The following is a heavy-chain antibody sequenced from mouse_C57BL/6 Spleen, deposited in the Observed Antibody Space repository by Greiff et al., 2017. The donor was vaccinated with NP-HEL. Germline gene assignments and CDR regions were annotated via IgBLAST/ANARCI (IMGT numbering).Heavy chain of an antibody. Sequence: EVQLVESGGGLVQPGGSLSLSCAASGFTFTDYYMSWVRQPPGKALEWLGFIRNKANGYTTEYSASVKGRFTISRDNSQSILYLQMNALRAEDSATYYCARFYYYGSSPYYFDYWGQGTTLTVSS. D-gene: IGHD1-1*01. CDR3: ARFYYYGSSPYYFDY. CDR2: IRNKANGYTT. CDR1: GFTFTDYY. J-gene: IGHJ2*01. V-gene: IGHV7-3*01.